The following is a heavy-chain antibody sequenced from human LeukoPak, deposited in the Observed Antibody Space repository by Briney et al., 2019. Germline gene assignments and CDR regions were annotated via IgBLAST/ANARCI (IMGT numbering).Heavy chain of an antibody. CDR3: ARGGYYYDSSGYYYGDY. J-gene: IGHJ4*02. D-gene: IGHD3-22*01. Sequence: GASVEVSCKGSGGTLISYAISWVRQAAGQGGEGMGGIIPIFGTANYAQKFHSRVTITADKSTNTAYMELSSLRSEDTAVYYCARGGYYYDSSGYYYGDYWGQGTLVTVSS. CDR2: IIPIFGTA. V-gene: IGHV1-69*06. CDR1: GGTLISYA.